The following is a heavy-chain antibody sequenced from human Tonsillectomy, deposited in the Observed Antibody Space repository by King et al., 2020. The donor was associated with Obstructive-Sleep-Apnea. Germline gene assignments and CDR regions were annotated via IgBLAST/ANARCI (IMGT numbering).Heavy chain of an antibody. CDR3: ARGKAPPGAYFGTWFDP. CDR1: GGSISSGGYS. V-gene: IGHV4-30-4*07. CDR2: IYYSGGT. J-gene: IGHJ5*02. Sequence: VQLQESGPGLVKPSQTLSLTCAVSGGSISSGGYSWSWIRQPPGKGLEWIGYIYYSGGTYYNPSPKSRVTISVDTSKNPFSLMLSSVTAADTAGYYCARGKAPPGAYFGTWFDPWGQGTLVTVSS. D-gene: IGHD4-17*01.